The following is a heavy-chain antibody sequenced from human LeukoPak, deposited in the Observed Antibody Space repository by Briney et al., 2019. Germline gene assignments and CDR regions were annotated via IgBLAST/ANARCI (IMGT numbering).Heavy chain of an antibody. CDR2: ISAYNGNT. Sequence: ASVKVSCKASGYTFTSYGISWVRPAPGQGLEWMGWISAYNGNTNYAQKLQGRVTMTTDTSTSTAYMELRSLRSDDTAVYYCAREIGDIVVVPAATENWFDPWGQGTLVTVSS. D-gene: IGHD2-2*01. CDR3: AREIGDIVVVPAATENWFDP. J-gene: IGHJ5*02. V-gene: IGHV1-18*01. CDR1: GYTFTSYG.